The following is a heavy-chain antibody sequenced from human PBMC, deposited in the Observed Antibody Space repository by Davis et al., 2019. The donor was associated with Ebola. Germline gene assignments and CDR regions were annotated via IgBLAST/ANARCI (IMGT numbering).Heavy chain of an antibody. CDR3: ATGYFYDSSGSYYVF. J-gene: IGHJ4*02. Sequence: SETLSLTCTVSGGSVSSDTYYWSWIRQPPGKGLEWIGYIYYTGNTNHNPSLKRRVTISIDTSKNQFSLKLSSVTAADTAVYYCATGYFYDSSGSYYVFWGQGTLVTVSS. D-gene: IGHD3-22*01. V-gene: IGHV4-61*01. CDR2: IYYTGNT. CDR1: GGSVSSDTYY.